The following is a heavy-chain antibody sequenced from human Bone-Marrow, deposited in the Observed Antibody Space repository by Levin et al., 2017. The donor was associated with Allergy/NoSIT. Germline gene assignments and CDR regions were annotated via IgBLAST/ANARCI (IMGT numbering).Heavy chain of an antibody. Sequence: GGSLRLSCEASGFSFSNYAMSWVRQAPGKGLEWVSGISGFGGSADYAGSVKGRFSISRDNSKNTLYLQMISLRAEDTAVYYCAKDRGSTVTTFYMDVWGKGTTVTVSS. V-gene: IGHV3-23*01. J-gene: IGHJ6*04. CDR3: AKDRGSTVTTFYMDV. D-gene: IGHD4-17*01. CDR1: GFSFSNYA. CDR2: ISGFGGSA.